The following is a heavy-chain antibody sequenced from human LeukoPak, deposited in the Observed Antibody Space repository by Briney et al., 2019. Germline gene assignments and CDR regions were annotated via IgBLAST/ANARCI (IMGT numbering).Heavy chain of an antibody. V-gene: IGHV3-30*04. Sequence: GGSLRLSCAASGFTFSSNAMHWVRQAPGKGLEWVAVISYDGSNKYYAVSVKGRFTISRDNSKNTLYLQMNSLRAEDTAVYYCARDSRVAVAGTSWFDPWGQGNLVTVSS. CDR2: ISYDGSNK. CDR1: GFTFSSNA. J-gene: IGHJ5*02. D-gene: IGHD6-19*01. CDR3: ARDSRVAVAGTSWFDP.